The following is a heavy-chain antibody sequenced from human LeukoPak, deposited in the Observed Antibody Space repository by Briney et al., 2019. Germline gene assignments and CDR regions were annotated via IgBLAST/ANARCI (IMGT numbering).Heavy chain of an antibody. Sequence: GGSLRLSCAASGFMFSSHALHWVCQAPGKGLEWVAVISYDGSNKYYADSVKGRLTISRDNSKNTLYLQMNSLRPEDTAVYYCARDYYDRSGYYHLFDYWGQGTLVTVSS. CDR1: GFMFSSHA. J-gene: IGHJ4*02. CDR3: ARDYYDRSGYYHLFDY. D-gene: IGHD3-22*01. V-gene: IGHV3-30*04. CDR2: ISYDGSNK.